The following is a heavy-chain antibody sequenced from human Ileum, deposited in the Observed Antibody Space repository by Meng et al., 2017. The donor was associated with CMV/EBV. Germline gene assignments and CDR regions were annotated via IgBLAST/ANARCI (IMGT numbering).Heavy chain of an antibody. V-gene: IGHV4-34*01. D-gene: IGHD3-10*01. CDR3: ARGLASGWPDY. CDR2: ITHSGRT. J-gene: IGHJ4*02. CDR1: GGSFTGYY. Sequence: QVQLQRWGAGLLKPSEPLSLPCAVFGGSFTGYYWSWFRQSPGKGLEWIGEITHSGRTSYNLSLKSRVTISVDMSKYQFSLKLTSVTAADTAIYYCARGLASGWPDYWGQGTLVTVSS.